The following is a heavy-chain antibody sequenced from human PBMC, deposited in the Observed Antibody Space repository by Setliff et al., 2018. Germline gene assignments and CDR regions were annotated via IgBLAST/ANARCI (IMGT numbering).Heavy chain of an antibody. J-gene: IGHJ3*02. CDR3: ARPSRGQGGYDDRINGFDI. V-gene: IGHV5-51*01. CDR1: GYSFTNYW. CDR2: IYPADSDT. D-gene: IGHD5-12*01. Sequence: GESLKISCEVSGYSFTNYWIGWVRQTSGKGLEWMAIIYPADSDTRYNPSFQGQVTISADKSIGTAYLQWSSLRASDTAMYYCARPSRGQGGYDDRINGFDIWGQGTMVTVSS.